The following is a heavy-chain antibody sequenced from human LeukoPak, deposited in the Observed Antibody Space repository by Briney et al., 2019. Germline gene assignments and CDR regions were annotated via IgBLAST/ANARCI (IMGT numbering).Heavy chain of an antibody. CDR1: GFTFSNYG. Sequence: PGASLRLSCAASGFTFSNYGMHWVRQAPGKGLEWVAVISYDGSNKYYADSVKGRFTISRDNSKNTLYLQMNSLRAEDTAVYYCAKDHQVRFLEWGFDYWGQGTLVTVSS. CDR2: ISYDGSNK. J-gene: IGHJ4*02. D-gene: IGHD3-3*01. V-gene: IGHV3-30*18. CDR3: AKDHQVRFLEWGFDY.